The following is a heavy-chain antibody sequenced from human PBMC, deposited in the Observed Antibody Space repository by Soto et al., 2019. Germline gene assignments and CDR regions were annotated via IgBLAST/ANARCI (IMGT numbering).Heavy chain of an antibody. V-gene: IGHV4-31*03. J-gene: IGHJ5*02. CDR2: IYYTGST. CDR1: GGSISSGGYY. D-gene: IGHD3-22*01. Sequence: PLSLTCTVSGGSISSGGYYWSWLRQHPGKGLEWIGYIYYTGSTYYNPCLKRRVTISVDTSRNQFSLKLSSVTAADTAVYYCARSHYYDSSGYYHSGQGTPVTDSS. CDR3: ARSHYYDSSGYYH.